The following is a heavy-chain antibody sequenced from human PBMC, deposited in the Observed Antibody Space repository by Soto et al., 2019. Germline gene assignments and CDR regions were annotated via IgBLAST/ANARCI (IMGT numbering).Heavy chain of an antibody. J-gene: IGHJ5*02. CDR3: ARGRYFDWSKLNWFDP. CDR2: INHSGST. V-gene: IGHV4-34*01. Sequence: SETLSLTCAVYGGSISGYYWSWIRQPPGKGLEWIGEINHSGSTNYNPSLKSRVTISVDTSKNQFSLKLSSVTAADTAVYYCARGRYFDWSKLNWFDPWGQGTLVTVSS. CDR1: GGSISGYY. D-gene: IGHD3-9*01.